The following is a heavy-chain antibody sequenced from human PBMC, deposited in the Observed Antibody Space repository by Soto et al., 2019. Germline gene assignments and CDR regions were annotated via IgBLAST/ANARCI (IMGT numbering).Heavy chain of an antibody. Sequence: QVQLVQSGAEVKKPGSSVKVSCKASGGTFSSYAISWVRQAPGQGLEWMGGIIPIFGTANYAQKFQGRVTITADESPSTAYMELSSLRSEDTAVYYCARPSGIAADGTGDYFDYWGQATLVTVSS. D-gene: IGHD6-13*01. J-gene: IGHJ4*02. CDR1: GGTFSSYA. CDR2: IIPIFGTA. V-gene: IGHV1-69*01. CDR3: ARPSGIAADGTGDYFDY.